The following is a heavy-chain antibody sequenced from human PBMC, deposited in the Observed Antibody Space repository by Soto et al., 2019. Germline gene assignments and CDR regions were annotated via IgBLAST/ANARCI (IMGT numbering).Heavy chain of an antibody. D-gene: IGHD3-3*01. CDR2: ISVNGGTT. CDR3: AKGRANTVFGVDTLFDF. CDR1: GFSFSNYA. J-gene: IGHJ4*02. Sequence: PGGSLRLSCAASGFSFSNYAMSWVGQAPGKGLEWISLISVNGGTTNYADSVRGRFTISRDNSRKTLYLQTSNLRAEDTAVYYCAKGRANTVFGVDTLFDFWGQGTLVTVSS. V-gene: IGHV3-23*01.